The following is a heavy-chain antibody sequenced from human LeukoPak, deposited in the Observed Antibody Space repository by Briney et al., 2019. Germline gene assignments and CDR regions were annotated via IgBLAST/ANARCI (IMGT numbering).Heavy chain of an antibody. J-gene: IGHJ3*02. V-gene: IGHV3-30-3*01. D-gene: IGHD5-24*01. CDR1: GFTFSSYA. Sequence: PGGSLRLSCAASGFTFSSYAMHWVRQAPGKGLEWVAVISYDGSNKYYADSVKGRFTISRDNAKNSLYLQMNSLRAEDTAVYYCARVGRDGYNPAHAFDIWGQGTMVTVSS. CDR3: ARVGRDGYNPAHAFDI. CDR2: ISYDGSNK.